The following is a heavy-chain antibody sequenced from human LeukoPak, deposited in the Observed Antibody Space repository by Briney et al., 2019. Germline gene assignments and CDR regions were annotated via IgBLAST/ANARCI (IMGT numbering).Heavy chain of an antibody. CDR1: GGTFSSYA. CDR3: ARGLAAASMDV. J-gene: IGHJ6*02. CDR2: IIPIFGIA. V-gene: IGHV1-69*04. Sequence: SVKVSCKAPGGTFSSYAISWVRQAPGQGLEWMGRIIPIFGIANYAQKFQGGVTITADKSTSTAYMELSSLRSEDTAVYYCARGLAAASMDVWGQGTTVTVSS. D-gene: IGHD6-13*01.